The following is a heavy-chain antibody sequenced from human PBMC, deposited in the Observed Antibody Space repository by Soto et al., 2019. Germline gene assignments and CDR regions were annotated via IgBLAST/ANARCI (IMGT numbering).Heavy chain of an antibody. Sequence: GGSLRLSCAASGLTFSDYYMSWIRQAPGKGLEWVSYISSSGSIIYYADSVKGRFTISRDNARNSLYLQLNSLRAEDTAVYYCAIDQGYYDSSGYFDYWGQGTLVTVSS. CDR3: AIDQGYYDSSGYFDY. CDR2: ISSSGSII. J-gene: IGHJ4*02. V-gene: IGHV3-11*01. D-gene: IGHD3-22*01. CDR1: GLTFSDYY.